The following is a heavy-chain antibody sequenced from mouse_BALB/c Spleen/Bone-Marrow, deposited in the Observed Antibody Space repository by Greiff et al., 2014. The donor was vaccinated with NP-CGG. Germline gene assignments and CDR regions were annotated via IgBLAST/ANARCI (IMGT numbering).Heavy chain of an antibody. CDR1: GYAFTSYW. J-gene: IGHJ3*01. V-gene: IGHV1S81*02. D-gene: IGHD2-2*01. Sequence: VQLQQSGPELVKPGASVKLSCKASGYAFTSYWMHWVKQRPGQGLEWIGEINPCNGGTSYNEKFKSKATLTVDKSSSTAYMQLSSRRAEYYAFDVCSRDKLDDACFAGFDYWGQGTLVTVS. CDR3: SRDKLDDACFAGFDY. CDR2: INPCNGGT.